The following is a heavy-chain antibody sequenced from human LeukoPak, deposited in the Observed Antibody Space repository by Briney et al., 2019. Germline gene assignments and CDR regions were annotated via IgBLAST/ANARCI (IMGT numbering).Heavy chain of an antibody. V-gene: IGHV3-74*01. J-gene: IGHJ4*02. CDR2: INTDGTNT. Sequence: GGSLRLSCAASGFTFSSYWMHWVRQVPGKGLGWVSRINTDGTNTTYADSVKGRFTMSRDNAKSRLYLQMNSLRAEDTAVYYCARGYSGTYRVDYWGQGTLVTVSS. D-gene: IGHD1-26*01. CDR1: GFTFSSYW. CDR3: ARGYSGTYRVDY.